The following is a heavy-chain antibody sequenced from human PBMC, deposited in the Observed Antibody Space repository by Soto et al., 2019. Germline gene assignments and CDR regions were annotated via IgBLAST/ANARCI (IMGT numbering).Heavy chain of an antibody. CDR1: GFTVGNNY. Sequence: EVQLVESGGGLVQPGGSLRLSCAASGFTVGNNYMNWVRQAPGKGLEWVSVIYSGGRTDYADSVKGRFTISRDSSKNTLFLQMNSLRAEDTAIYYCAARAVAAPSWGQGTLVTVSS. CDR3: AARAVAAPS. CDR2: IYSGGRT. D-gene: IGHD6-19*01. V-gene: IGHV3-66*01. J-gene: IGHJ4*02.